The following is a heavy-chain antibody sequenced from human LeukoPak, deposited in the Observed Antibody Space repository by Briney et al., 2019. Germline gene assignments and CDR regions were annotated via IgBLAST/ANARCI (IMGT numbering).Heavy chain of an antibody. V-gene: IGHV4-59*08. CDR1: GGSFSGYY. J-gene: IGHJ3*02. D-gene: IGHD2-2*01. CDR2: IYYSGST. Sequence: SETLSLTCAMYGGSFSGYYWSWIRQPPGKGLEWIGYIYYSGSTNYNPSLKSRVTISVDTSKNQFSLKLSSVTAADTAVYYCARPSKVPIWGQGTMVTVSS. CDR3: ARPSKVPI.